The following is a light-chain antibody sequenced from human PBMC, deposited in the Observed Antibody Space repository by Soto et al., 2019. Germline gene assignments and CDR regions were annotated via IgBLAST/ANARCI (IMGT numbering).Light chain of an antibody. J-gene: IGLJ3*02. CDR2: RNN. Sequence: QSALTQPASASGTPGQRVTISCSGSSSNIGDNYVYWYQQFPGTAPKVLIYRNNQRPSGVPDRFSGSKSGASASLAISGLRSEDEADYYCAAWDDSLRRPVFGGGTKLTVL. V-gene: IGLV1-47*01. CDR1: SSNIGDNY. CDR3: AAWDDSLRRPV.